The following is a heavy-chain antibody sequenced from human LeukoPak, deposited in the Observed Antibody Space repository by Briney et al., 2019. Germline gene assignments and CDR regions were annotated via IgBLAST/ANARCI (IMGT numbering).Heavy chain of an antibody. J-gene: IGHJ3*02. V-gene: IGHV6-1*01. CDR1: GDSVSSNSAA. Sequence: SQTLSLTCAISGDSVSSNSAAWNWIRQSPSRGLEWLGRTYYRSKWYNDYGVSVKSRITINPDTSKNQSSLQLNSVTPEDTAVYYCARVGAHTAMAAHAFDIWGQGTMVTVSS. CDR3: ARVGAHTAMAAHAFDI. CDR2: TYYRSKWYN. D-gene: IGHD5-18*01.